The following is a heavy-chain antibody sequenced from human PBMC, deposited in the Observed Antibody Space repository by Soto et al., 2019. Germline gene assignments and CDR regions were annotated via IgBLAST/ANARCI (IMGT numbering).Heavy chain of an antibody. J-gene: IGHJ6*03. CDR3: ARGTGGSSWGDYYYYMDV. D-gene: IGHD6-13*01. V-gene: IGHV1-8*01. Sequence: ASVKGSCKACGYPFTSYDINWVRQATGQGLEWMGWMNPNSGNTGYAQKFQGRVTMTRNTSISTAYMELSSLRSEDTAVYYCARGTGGSSWGDYYYYMDVWGKGTTVTVSS. CDR1: GYPFTSYD. CDR2: MNPNSGNT.